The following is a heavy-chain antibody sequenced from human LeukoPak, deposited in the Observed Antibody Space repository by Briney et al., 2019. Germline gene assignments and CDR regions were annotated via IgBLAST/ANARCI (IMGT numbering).Heavy chain of an antibody. CDR3: ARHTGAGYCTSSSCYTPFDP. J-gene: IGHJ5*02. D-gene: IGHD2-2*02. V-gene: IGHV5-51*01. Sequence: GESLKISCKATGYAFTNYWIGWVRQMPGKGLEWIGIVYPGDSDTKYSPSFEGQVTISADTSISTAYLQWSRLKASDTAIYYCARHTGAGYCTSSSCYTPFDPWGQGTLVTVSS. CDR1: GYAFTNYW. CDR2: VYPGDSDT.